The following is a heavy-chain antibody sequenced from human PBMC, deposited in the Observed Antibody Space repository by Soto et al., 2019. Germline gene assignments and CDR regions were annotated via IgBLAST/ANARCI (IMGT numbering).Heavy chain of an antibody. J-gene: IGHJ4*02. CDR1: GFSITSGYF. D-gene: IGHD3-22*01. Sequence: SETLSLTCAVSGFSITSGYFWGWIRQPPGKGLEWIGSIFHTGTTHYSPSLKSRATIFLDRSKNQFSLKLTSVTAADTAIYYCARDGLRYFDSSGYYSGPPLDYWGQGARVTVSS. CDR3: ARDGLRYFDSSGYYSGPPLDY. CDR2: IFHTGTT. V-gene: IGHV4-38-2*02.